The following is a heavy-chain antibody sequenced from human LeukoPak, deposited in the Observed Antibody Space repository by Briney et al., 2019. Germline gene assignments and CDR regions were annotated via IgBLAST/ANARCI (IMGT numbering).Heavy chain of an antibody. D-gene: IGHD4-23*01. CDR1: GGSISSYY. CDR2: ISTSGST. CDR3: ARARWIRWFDP. V-gene: IGHV4-4*07. J-gene: IGHJ5*02. Sequence: PSETLSLTCTVSGGSISSYYWSWIRQPAGKGLESIGHISTSGSTNHNPSLKSRVTMSVDTSKNQFSLKLSSVTAADTAVYYCARARWIRWFDPWGQGTLVTVSS.